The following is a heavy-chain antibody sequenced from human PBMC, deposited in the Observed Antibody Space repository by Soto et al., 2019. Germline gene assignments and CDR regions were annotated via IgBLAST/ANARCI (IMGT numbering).Heavy chain of an antibody. Sequence: QVQLQESGPGLVKPSQTLSLTCTVSGGSISSGNQYWSWIRQHPEKGLEWIGYISYAVTTHYNPSLGSRVTNAIDTSKNQFSLKVSSVTAADTAVFYCAREVMEAGDTDAFDIWGQGTVVTVSA. CDR1: GGSISSGNQY. CDR2: ISYAVTT. V-gene: IGHV4-31*03. CDR3: AREVMEAGDTDAFDI. D-gene: IGHD6-13*01. J-gene: IGHJ3*02.